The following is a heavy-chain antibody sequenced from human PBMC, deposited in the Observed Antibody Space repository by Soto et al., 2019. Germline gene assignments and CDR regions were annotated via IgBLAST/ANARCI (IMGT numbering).Heavy chain of an antibody. J-gene: IGHJ4*02. Sequence: ASVKVSCKASGYTFTSYYMHWVRQAPGQGLEWMGIINPSGGSTSYAQKFQGRVTMTRDTSTSTVYMELSSLRSEDTAVYYCARLPRGGYYYDSSGYYYFDYWGQGTLVTVSS. D-gene: IGHD3-22*01. CDR3: ARLPRGGYYYDSSGYYYFDY. CDR2: INPSGGST. V-gene: IGHV1-46*01. CDR1: GYTFTSYY.